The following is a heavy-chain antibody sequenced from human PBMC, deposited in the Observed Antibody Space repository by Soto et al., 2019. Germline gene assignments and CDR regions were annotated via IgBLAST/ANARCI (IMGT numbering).Heavy chain of an antibody. D-gene: IGHD1-1*01. CDR3: AKDRSTSGTTVRFDP. J-gene: IGHJ5*02. CDR1: GFTFGSYA. CDR2: ISASGGST. Sequence: EEQLLESGGGLVQPGGSLRLCCAASGFTFGSYAMSWVRQAPGKGLEWVSSISASGGSTYYADSVKGRFTISRDNSKNTLFVQMNSLRVEDTALYYCAKDRSTSGTTVRFDPWGQGTLVTVSS. V-gene: IGHV3-23*01.